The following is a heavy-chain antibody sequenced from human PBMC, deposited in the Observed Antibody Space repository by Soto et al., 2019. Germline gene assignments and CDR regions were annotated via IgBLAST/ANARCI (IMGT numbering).Heavy chain of an antibody. J-gene: IGHJ6*02. Sequence: QVQLVQSGAEVKKPGASVKVSCKASGYTFTSYAMHWVRQAPGQRLEWMGWINAGNGNTKYSQKFQGRVTITRDTSARTAAMELSSLRSEEMAVYYCAGGGYSGYDGNYGMDVWGHGTTVTGSS. CDR3: AGGGYSGYDGNYGMDV. D-gene: IGHD5-12*01. CDR1: GYTFTSYA. V-gene: IGHV1-3*01. CDR2: INAGNGNT.